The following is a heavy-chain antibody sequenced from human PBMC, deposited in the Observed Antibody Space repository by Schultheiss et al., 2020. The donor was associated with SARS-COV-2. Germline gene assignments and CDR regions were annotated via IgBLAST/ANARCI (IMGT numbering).Heavy chain of an antibody. V-gene: IGHV4-59*01. J-gene: IGHJ5*02. CDR3: ARGLFYSNWFDP. D-gene: IGHD3-9*01. Sequence: SETLSLTCTVSGGSISSYYWSWIRQPPGKGLEWIGYIYSSGSTTYNPSLKSRVTMSIDTSKNQFSLKLRSVTAADTAFYYCARGLFYSNWFDPWGQGALVTVSS. CDR2: IYSSGST. CDR1: GGSISSYY.